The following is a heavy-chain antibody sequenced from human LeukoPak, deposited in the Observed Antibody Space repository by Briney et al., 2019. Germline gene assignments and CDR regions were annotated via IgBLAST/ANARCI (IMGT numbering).Heavy chain of an antibody. D-gene: IGHD5-18*01. J-gene: IGHJ4*02. CDR1: GGSISSHY. CDR3: ATIKRGYPYGYFDF. CDR2: MYDTVNT. Sequence: SETLSLTFTVSGGSISSHYWSWVRQPPGKGLEWIGYMYDTVNTKDNPSLTSRLTLSADTSKNQFSLRLGSVTAADTAVYYCATIKRGYPYGYFDFWGQGILVTVSS. V-gene: IGHV4-59*11.